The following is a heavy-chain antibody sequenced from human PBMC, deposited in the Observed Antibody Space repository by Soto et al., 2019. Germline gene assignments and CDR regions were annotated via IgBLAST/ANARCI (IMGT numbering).Heavy chain of an antibody. Sequence: EVHLVESGGGLVQPGGSLRLSCAASGVDLTNDWMHWVRQAPGKGLVWVSRINSDGSITTYAGSVKGRFTISRDNAKNTLYLQMSSLRAEDTDVYYCVRASTLVRGIITSHYDSWGQGTLVTVSS. CDR2: INSDGSIT. CDR1: GVDLTNDW. D-gene: IGHD3-10*01. CDR3: VRASTLVRGIITSHYDS. V-gene: IGHV3-74*01. J-gene: IGHJ4*02.